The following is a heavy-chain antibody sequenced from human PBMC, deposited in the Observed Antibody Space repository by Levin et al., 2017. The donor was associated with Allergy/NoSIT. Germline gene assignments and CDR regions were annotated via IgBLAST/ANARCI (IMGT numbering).Heavy chain of an antibody. V-gene: IGHV3-23*01. CDR3: TKGGWLTQTDY. J-gene: IGHJ4*02. CDR1: GFTFSTHG. Sequence: GESLKISCAASGFTFSTHGMSWVRQAPGKGLEWVSNISGSGSSRYYAESVKGRFTISRDNSKNTLFLQMNSLRAEDTALYYCTKGGWLTQTDYWGQGTLVSVSS. CDR2: ISGSGSSR. D-gene: IGHD6-19*01.